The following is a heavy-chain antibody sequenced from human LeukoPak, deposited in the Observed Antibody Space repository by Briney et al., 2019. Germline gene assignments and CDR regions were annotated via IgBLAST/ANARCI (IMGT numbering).Heavy chain of an antibody. CDR2: IKPNNGDT. V-gene: IGHV1-2*02. D-gene: IGHD1-26*01. Sequence: GASVKISCKASGHTFTGQWMHWVRQAPGQGPECMGWIKPNNGDTTYSQKFQGRVTITRDTASSTVYMELSELESDDTAVYFCTTGAYQYFDHWGQGTLVTVSS. J-gene: IGHJ4*02. CDR3: TTGAYQYFDH. CDR1: GHTFTGQW.